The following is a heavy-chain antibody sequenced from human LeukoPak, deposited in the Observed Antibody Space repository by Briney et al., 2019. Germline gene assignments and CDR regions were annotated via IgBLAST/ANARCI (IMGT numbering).Heavy chain of an antibody. J-gene: IGHJ2*01. CDR1: GFTFSGYG. V-gene: IGHV3-30*02. CDR2: IRYDGSNK. CDR3: AKDQTDFVV. Sequence: GGSLRLSCAASGFTFSGYGMHWVRQAPGKGLEWVAFIRYDGSNKFYADSVKGRFTISRDNSKNTLYLQMNSLRPDNTAVYYCAKDQTDFVVWGRGTLVSASS.